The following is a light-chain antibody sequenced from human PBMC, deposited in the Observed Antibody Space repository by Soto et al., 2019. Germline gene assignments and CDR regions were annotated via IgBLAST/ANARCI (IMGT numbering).Light chain of an antibody. Sequence: EIVLTQAPGTLSLSPGERVTLSCRASQSVASDCLAWYRQRPGQAPRLLIYGASTRATGTPDRISGSGSGTDFTLTISRLEPEDFAVYYCQQCGSSRRTFGQGTSVEIK. CDR1: QSVASDC. V-gene: IGKV3-20*01. CDR2: GAS. J-gene: IGKJ1*01. CDR3: QQCGSSRRT.